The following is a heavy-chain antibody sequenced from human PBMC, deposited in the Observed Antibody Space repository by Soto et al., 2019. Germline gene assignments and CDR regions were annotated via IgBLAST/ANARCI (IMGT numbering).Heavy chain of an antibody. Sequence: QVQLVQSGAEVKKPGASVKVSCKASGYTFTSYDINWVRQATGQGLEWMGWMNPNSGNTGYAQKFQGRVTMTRNTSISTAHMELSSLRSEDTAVYYCARGINYYDSGDDAFDIWGQGTMVTVSS. CDR2: MNPNSGNT. CDR1: GYTFTSYD. CDR3: ARGINYYDSGDDAFDI. J-gene: IGHJ3*02. D-gene: IGHD3-10*01. V-gene: IGHV1-8*01.